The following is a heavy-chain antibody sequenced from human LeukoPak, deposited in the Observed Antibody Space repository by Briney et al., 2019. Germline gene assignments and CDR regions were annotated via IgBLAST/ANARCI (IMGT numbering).Heavy chain of an antibody. Sequence: ASVKVSCKASGGTFSSYAISWVRQAPGQGLEWMGGIIPVYGTATYAQNFQGRVTITADESTTTAYMELSSLRSEDTAVYYCAREREYAFWDYWGQGTLVTASS. CDR1: GGTFSSYA. CDR3: AREREYAFWDY. V-gene: IGHV1-69*13. J-gene: IGHJ4*02. CDR2: IIPVYGTA. D-gene: IGHD2/OR15-2a*01.